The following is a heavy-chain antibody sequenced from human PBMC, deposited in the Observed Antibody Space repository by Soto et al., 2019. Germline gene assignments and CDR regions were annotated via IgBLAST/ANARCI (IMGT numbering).Heavy chain of an antibody. CDR3: AKDMSTWGGPQYGMDV. Sequence: GGSLRLSCAASGFTFDDYAMHWVRQAPGKGLEWVSLISWDGGSTYYADSVKGRFTISRDNSKNSLYLQMNSLRAEDTALYYCAKDMSTWGGPQYGMDVWGQGTTVTVSS. D-gene: IGHD3-16*01. J-gene: IGHJ6*02. V-gene: IGHV3-43D*04. CDR1: GFTFDDYA. CDR2: ISWDGGST.